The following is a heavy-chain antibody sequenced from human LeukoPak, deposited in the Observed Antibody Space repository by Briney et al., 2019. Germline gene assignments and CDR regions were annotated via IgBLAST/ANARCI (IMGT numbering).Heavy chain of an antibody. J-gene: IGHJ3*02. CDR2: INPTVGDT. CDR3: ARYGFSSSWQGGWHAFDI. D-gene: IGHD6-13*01. Sequence: ASVKVSCKASGYTLTSYYMHWVRQAPGHGLEWMGIINPTVGDTIYAQKFQGRVTMTRDMSTSTVYMELSSLRSDDTAVYYCARYGFSSSWQGGWHAFDIWGQGTMVTVSS. V-gene: IGHV1-46*01. CDR1: GYTLTSYY.